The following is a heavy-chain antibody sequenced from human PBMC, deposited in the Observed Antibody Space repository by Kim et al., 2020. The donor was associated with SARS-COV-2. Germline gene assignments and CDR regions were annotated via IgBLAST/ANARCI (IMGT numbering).Heavy chain of an antibody. J-gene: IGHJ3*02. CDR3: TTFPVLGLSAFDI. D-gene: IGHD3-10*01. Sequence: GGSLRLSCAGSRFTFSNAWMSWVRLAPGKGLEWVGHIKSKADGGTTDYAAPVKCRFTISRDDSKRTLYLQMSSLQTEDIVVYYGTTFPVLGLSAFDIWGQGTTVPVSS. CDR2: IKSKADGGTT. V-gene: IGHV3-15*01. CDR1: RFTFSNAW.